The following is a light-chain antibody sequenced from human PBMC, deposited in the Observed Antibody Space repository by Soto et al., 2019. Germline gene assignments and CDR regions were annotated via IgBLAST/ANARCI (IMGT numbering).Light chain of an antibody. CDR1: QSVADN. CDR2: GAS. J-gene: IGKJ5*01. V-gene: IGKV3-15*01. CDR3: QQYNNWPIT. Sequence: EVVMTQSPATLSVSPGERVTLSCGSSQSVADNLAWFQQKPGQGPRLLIYGASTRATGIPARFSGSGSETDFTLTISSLRSEDSAVYHCQQYNNWPITLGQGTRLEIK.